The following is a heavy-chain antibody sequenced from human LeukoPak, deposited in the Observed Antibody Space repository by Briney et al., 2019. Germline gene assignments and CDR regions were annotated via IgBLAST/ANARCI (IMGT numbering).Heavy chain of an antibody. V-gene: IGHV1-8*01. D-gene: IGHD3-9*01. J-gene: IGHJ6*02. Sequence: ASVKVSCKASGYTFTSYDINWVRQATGQGLEWMGWMNPNSGNTGYAQKFQSRVTMTRNTSISTAYMELSSLRSEDTAVYYCARGIGMLFDWPLDYSYYYGMDVWGQGTTVTVSS. CDR3: ARGIGMLFDWPLDYSYYYGMDV. CDR1: GYTFTSYD. CDR2: MNPNSGNT.